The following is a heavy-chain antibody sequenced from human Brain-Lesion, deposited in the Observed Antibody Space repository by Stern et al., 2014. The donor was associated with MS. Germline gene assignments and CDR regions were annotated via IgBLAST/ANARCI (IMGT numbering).Heavy chain of an antibody. CDR3: ARGYYDVLTGNGWHGFDI. CDR2: FYSSGST. J-gene: IGHJ3*02. CDR1: GGSVSSGNYY. Sequence: QLQLQESGPGLVKPSQTLSLTCTVSGGSVSSGNYYWSWIRQPAGEGLEWIGRFYSSGSTQYNPSLKSRVTISAATSTNKFSRRRSSVTAADTAVYYCARGYYDVLTGNGWHGFDIWGQGTMVTVSS. V-gene: IGHV4-61*02. D-gene: IGHD3-9*01.